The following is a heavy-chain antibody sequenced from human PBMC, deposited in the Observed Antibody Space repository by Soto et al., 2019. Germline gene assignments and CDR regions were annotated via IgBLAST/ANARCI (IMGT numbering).Heavy chain of an antibody. CDR2: ISAYNGNT. D-gene: IGHD2-8*01. CDR1: GYTFTSCG. J-gene: IGHJ5*02. V-gene: IGHV1-18*01. Sequence: VKVSCKASGYTFTSCGISWVRQAPGQGLEWMGWISAYNGNTNYAQKLQGRVTMTTDTSTSTAYMELRSLRSDDTAVYYCARDGVAYCTNGVCYVNWFDPWGQGTLVTVSS. CDR3: ARDGVAYCTNGVCYVNWFDP.